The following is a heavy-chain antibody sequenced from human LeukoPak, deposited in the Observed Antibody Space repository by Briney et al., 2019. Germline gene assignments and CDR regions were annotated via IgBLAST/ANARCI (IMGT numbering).Heavy chain of an antibody. CDR2: IFYSGST. CDR3: ARLDNSGYYFIDY. J-gene: IGHJ4*02. Sequence: PPETLSLTCTVSGGSISSRHCYWGWIRQPPGKGLEWIGSIFYSGSTYYNPSLKSRVTISVDTSKNQFSLKLTSVTAADTAVYYCARLDNSGYYFIDYWGQGTLVTVSS. D-gene: IGHD3-22*01. V-gene: IGHV4-39*01. CDR1: GGSISSRHCY.